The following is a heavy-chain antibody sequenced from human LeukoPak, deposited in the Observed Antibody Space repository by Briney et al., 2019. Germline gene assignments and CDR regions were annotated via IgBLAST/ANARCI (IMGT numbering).Heavy chain of an antibody. J-gene: IGHJ4*02. CDR1: GYTFTSYG. CDR3: ARDEDTALAPGGY. Sequence: ASVKVSCKASGYTFTSYGISWLRQAPGQGLEWMGWISAYNGNTNYAQKVQGRVTMTTDTSTSTAYMELRSLRSDDTAVYDCARDEDTALAPGGYWAQGTLVTVSS. D-gene: IGHD5-18*01. V-gene: IGHV1-18*01. CDR2: ISAYNGNT.